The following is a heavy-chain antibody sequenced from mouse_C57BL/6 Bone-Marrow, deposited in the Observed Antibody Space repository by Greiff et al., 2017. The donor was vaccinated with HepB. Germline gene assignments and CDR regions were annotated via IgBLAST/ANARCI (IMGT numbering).Heavy chain of an antibody. V-gene: IGHV1-50*01. CDR1: GYTFTSYW. CDR2: IDPSDSYT. Sequence: QVQLQQPGAELVKPGASVKLSCKASGYTFTSYWMQWVKQRPGQGLEWIGEIDPSDSYTNYKQKFKGKATLTVATSSSTAYMQLSSLTSEDSAVYYCARDGYYEDYYAMDYWGQGTSVTVSS. D-gene: IGHD2-3*01. J-gene: IGHJ4*01. CDR3: ARDGYYEDYYAMDY.